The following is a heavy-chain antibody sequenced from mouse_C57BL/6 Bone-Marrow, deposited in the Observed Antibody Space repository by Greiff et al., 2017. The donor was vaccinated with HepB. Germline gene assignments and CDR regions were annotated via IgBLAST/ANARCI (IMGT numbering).Heavy chain of an antibody. V-gene: IGHV1-59*01. J-gene: IGHJ3*01. CDR2: IDPSDSYT. CDR3: ALGVFAY. CDR1: GYTFTSYW. Sequence: VQLQQPGAELVRPGTSVKLSCKASGYTFTSYWMHWVKQRPGQGLEWIGVIDPSDSYTNYNQKFKGKATLTVDTSSSTAYMQLSSLTSEDSAVYYCALGVFAYWGQGTLVTVSA.